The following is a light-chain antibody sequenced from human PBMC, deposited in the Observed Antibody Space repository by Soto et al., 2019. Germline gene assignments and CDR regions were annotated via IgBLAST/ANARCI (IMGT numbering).Light chain of an antibody. J-gene: IGKJ5*01. CDR3: QQYVTSPAIT. Sequence: EIFFTQSPATLSLSPGERATLSCRASQSVSSYLAWYQQKPGQAPRLLIYDASNRATGIPARFSGSGSGTDFTLTTSRLEPEDFAVYYCQQYVTSPAITFGQGTRLEI. V-gene: IGKV3-11*01. CDR2: DAS. CDR1: QSVSSY.